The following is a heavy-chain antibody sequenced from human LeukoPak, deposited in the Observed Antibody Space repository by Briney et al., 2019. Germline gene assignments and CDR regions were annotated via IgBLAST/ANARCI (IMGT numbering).Heavy chain of an antibody. D-gene: IGHD6-13*01. CDR3: ARRSQTAAGRGIDY. J-gene: IGHJ4*02. V-gene: IGHV4-39*01. Sequence: SETLSLTCTVSGGSISSSSSHYWAWIRQPPGKGLEWIGTMSNSGSTYYNPSLKSRVTISGDTSKNQFSLKLSSMTAADTAVFYSARRSQTAAGRGIDYWGQGTLVTVSS. CDR2: MSNSGST. CDR1: GGSISSSSSHY.